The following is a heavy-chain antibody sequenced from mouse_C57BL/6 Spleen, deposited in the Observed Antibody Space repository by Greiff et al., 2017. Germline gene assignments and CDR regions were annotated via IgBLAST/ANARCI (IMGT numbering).Heavy chain of an antibody. CDR2: IRSKSNNYAT. CDR1: GFSFNTYA. Sequence: GGGLVQPKGSLKLSCAASGFSFNTYAMNWVRQAPGKGLEWVARIRSKSNNYATYYADSVKDRFTISRDDSESMLYLQMNNLKTEDTAMYYCVRGYQYYFDYWGQGTTLTVSS. V-gene: IGHV10-1*01. CDR3: VRGYQYYFDY. J-gene: IGHJ2*01. D-gene: IGHD1-2*01.